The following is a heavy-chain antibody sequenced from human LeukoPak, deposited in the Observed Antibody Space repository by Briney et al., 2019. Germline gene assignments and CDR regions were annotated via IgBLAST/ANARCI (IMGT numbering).Heavy chain of an antibody. V-gene: IGHV4-59*01. J-gene: IGHJ4*02. Sequence: SETLSLTCTVSGGSISSYYWSWIRQPPGKGLEWIVYIHYTGSTNYNPSLKSRVTTSVDTSKNQFSLKLSSVTAADTAVYYCTSTPDYYDSSGIFDYWGQGTLVTVSS. CDR2: IHYTGST. CDR3: TSTPDYYDSSGIFDY. D-gene: IGHD3-22*01. CDR1: GGSISSYY.